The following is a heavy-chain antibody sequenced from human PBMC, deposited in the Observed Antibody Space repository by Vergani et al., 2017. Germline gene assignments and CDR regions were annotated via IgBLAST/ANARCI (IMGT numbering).Heavy chain of an antibody. V-gene: IGHV4-59*01. J-gene: IGHJ4*02. CDR1: GGSISSYY. D-gene: IGHD5-18*01. Sequence: QVELQESGPGLVKPSETLSLTCTVSGGSISSYYWSWIRQPPGRGLEWIGYIYYSGSTNYNPSLKSRVTISVDKSKNQFSLKLSSVTAADTAVYYCARQTYSYGYDYWGQGTLVTVSS. CDR3: ARQTYSYGYDY. CDR2: IYYSGST.